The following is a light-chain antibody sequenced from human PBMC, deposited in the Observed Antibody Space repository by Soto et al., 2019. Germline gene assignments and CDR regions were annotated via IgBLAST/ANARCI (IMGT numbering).Light chain of an antibody. CDR1: QSVYSN. CDR2: GAS. CDR3: QQRSNWPGT. J-gene: IGKJ1*01. Sequence: EILMTQSPATLSLSPGERATLSCRASQSVYSNLAWYQQKPGQAPRLLIYGASTRATGLPARFSGSGSGTEFTLTISSLQSEDFAVYYCQQRSNWPGTFGQGTKVEIK. V-gene: IGKV3-15*01.